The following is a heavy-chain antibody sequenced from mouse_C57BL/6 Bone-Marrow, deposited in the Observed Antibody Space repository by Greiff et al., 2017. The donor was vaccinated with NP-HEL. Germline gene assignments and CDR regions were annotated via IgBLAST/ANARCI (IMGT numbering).Heavy chain of an antibody. J-gene: IGHJ2*01. CDR1: GFTFSSYA. Sequence: EVQRVESGGGLVKPGGSLKLSCAASGFTFSSYAMSWVRQTPEKRLEWVATISDGGSYTYYPDNVKGRFTISRDNAKNNLYLQMSHLKSEDTAMYYCARDSSGDFDYWGQGTTLTVSS. V-gene: IGHV5-4*01. CDR2: ISDGGSYT. CDR3: ARDSSGDFDY. D-gene: IGHD3-2*02.